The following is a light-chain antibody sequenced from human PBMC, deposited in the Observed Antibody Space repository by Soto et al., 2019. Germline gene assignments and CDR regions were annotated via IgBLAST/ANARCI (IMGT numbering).Light chain of an antibody. Sequence: QSVLTQPASVSGSPGQSITISCTGTTSDVGSYDPVSWYQQHPGKAPKIMIYEVSKRPSGDSNRFSGSKSGNTASLTISGLQAEDEADYYCCSYAGGRSPYVFGTGTQLTVL. CDR1: TSDVGSYDP. V-gene: IGLV2-23*02. CDR3: CSYAGGRSPYV. CDR2: EVS. J-gene: IGLJ1*01.